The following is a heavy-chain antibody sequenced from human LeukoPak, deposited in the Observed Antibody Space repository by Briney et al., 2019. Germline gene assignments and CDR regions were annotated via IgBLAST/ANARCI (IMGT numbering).Heavy chain of an antibody. CDR2: ISGSGGST. V-gene: IGHV3-23*01. CDR1: GFTFSGYA. Sequence: GGSLRLSCAASGFTFSGYAMSWVRQAPGKGLEWVSAISGSGGSTYYADSVKGRFTISRDNSKNTLYLQMNSLRAEDTAVYYCAKDSSFMVRGVMIAYWGQGTLVTVSS. CDR3: AKDSSFMVRGVMIAY. J-gene: IGHJ4*02. D-gene: IGHD3-10*01.